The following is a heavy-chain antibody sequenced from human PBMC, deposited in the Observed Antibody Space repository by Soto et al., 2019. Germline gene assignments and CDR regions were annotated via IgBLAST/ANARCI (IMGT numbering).Heavy chain of an antibody. CDR3: VRDMQLWRLDS. CDR2: INHSGST. J-gene: IGHJ4*02. V-gene: IGHV4-34*01. CDR1: GGSFSGYY. Sequence: PSETLSLTCAVYGGSFSGYYWTWIRQPPGTGLEWIGEINHSGSTNYNPSLKSRVTISVDNAKNTLYLHMNSLRAEDTAVYYCVRDMQLWRLDSWGQGTLVTVSS. D-gene: IGHD2-15*01.